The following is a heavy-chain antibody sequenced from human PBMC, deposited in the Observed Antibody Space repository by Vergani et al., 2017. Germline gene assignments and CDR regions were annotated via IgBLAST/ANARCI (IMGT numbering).Heavy chain of an antibody. V-gene: IGHV4-31*03. Sequence: QVQLQESGPGLVKPSQTLSLTCTVSGGSISSGGYYWSWIRQPPGKGLEWIGYIYYSGSTYYNPSLKSRVTISVDTSKNQFSLKLSSVTAADTAVYYCARVRGKSSWYSYGSQGYYMDVWGKGTTVTVSS. CDR2: IYYSGST. CDR1: GGSISSGGYY. CDR3: ARVRGKSSWYSYGSQGYYMDV. J-gene: IGHJ6*03. D-gene: IGHD6-13*01.